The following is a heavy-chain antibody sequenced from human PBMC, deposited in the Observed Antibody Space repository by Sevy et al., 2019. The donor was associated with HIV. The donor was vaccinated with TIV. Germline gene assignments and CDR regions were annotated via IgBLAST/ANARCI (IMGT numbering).Heavy chain of an antibody. D-gene: IGHD6-13*01. Sequence: GGSLRLSCATSGFTFSSHWMSWVRQAPGKGLEWVANIKQDGSDKYYVDSVKGRFTISRDNAKNSLSLQKNSLRAEDTAVYYCARDTGGIGMDVWGQGTTVTVSS. V-gene: IGHV3-7*01. J-gene: IGHJ6*02. CDR3: ARDTGGIGMDV. CDR1: GFTFSSHW. CDR2: IKQDGSDK.